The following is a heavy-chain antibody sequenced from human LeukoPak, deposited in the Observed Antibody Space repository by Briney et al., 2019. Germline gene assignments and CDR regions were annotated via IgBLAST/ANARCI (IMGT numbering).Heavy chain of an antibody. J-gene: IGHJ4*02. D-gene: IGHD3-22*01. V-gene: IGHV1-18*01. CDR3: ARDNLHFDSSGYYDY. CDR2: IRAYNGKT. CDR1: GYTFTSYG. Sequence: ASVKVSCKASGYTFTSYGISWVRQAPGQGGEWMGWIRAYNGKTNYAQKSQGRGTITTDTYTSTAYMELSSLRSDHTAVYDCARDNLHFDSSGYYDYWGQGTLVTVSS.